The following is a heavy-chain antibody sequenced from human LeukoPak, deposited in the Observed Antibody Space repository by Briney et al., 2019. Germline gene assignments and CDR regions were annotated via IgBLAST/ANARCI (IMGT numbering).Heavy chain of an antibody. J-gene: IGHJ4*02. V-gene: IGHV4-39*01. Sequence: SETLSLTCTVSGGSISSNDYYWDWIRQPPGMGLEYIGSIYYSGGTYYNPSLKSRVTISVDTSKNQFSLKLSSVTAADTAVYYCARHRGSSSLFDYWGQGTLVTVSS. CDR1: GGSISSNDYY. D-gene: IGHD6-6*01. CDR3: ARHRGSSSLFDY. CDR2: IYYSGGT.